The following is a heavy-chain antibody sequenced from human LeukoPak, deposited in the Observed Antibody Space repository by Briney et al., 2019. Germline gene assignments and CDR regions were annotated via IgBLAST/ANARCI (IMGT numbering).Heavy chain of an antibody. CDR1: GYTFTSYD. V-gene: IGHV1-8*01. Sequence: GASVKVSCKASGYTFTSYDINWVRQATAQGLEWMGWMNPNSGNTGYAQKFQGRVTMTRNTSISTAYMELSSLRSEDTAVYYCARGVVPAATPDYWGQGTLVTVSS. D-gene: IGHD2-2*01. CDR2: MNPNSGNT. CDR3: ARGVVPAATPDY. J-gene: IGHJ4*02.